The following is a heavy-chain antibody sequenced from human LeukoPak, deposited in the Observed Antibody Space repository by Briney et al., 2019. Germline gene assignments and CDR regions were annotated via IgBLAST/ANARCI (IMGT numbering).Heavy chain of an antibody. CDR1: GGTFSSYA. CDR2: IIPIFGTA. D-gene: IGHD3-3*01. J-gene: IGHJ3*02. Sequence: SVTVSCKASGGTFSSYAISWVRQAPGQGLEWMGGIIPIFGTANYAQKFQGRVTITADKSTSTAYMELSSLRAEDTAVYYCARGALYPPDAFDIWGQGTMVTVSS. CDR3: ARGALYPPDAFDI. V-gene: IGHV1-69*06.